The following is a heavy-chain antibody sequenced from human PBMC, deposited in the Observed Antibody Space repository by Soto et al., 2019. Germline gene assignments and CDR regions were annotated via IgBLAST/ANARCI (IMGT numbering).Heavy chain of an antibody. CDR2: ISAYNGKT. J-gene: IGHJ6*02. V-gene: IGHV1-18*01. Sequence: QVQLVQSGGEVKKSGASVKLSCTASGYTFTSYGISWVRQAPGQGLGWMGWISAYNGKTNYAQNVQGRVTMTTDTSTRTPYMDLRSLRSDDTAVYYCARGGDVNYYHGMHVWGQGTTVTVSS. CDR3: ARGGDVNYYHGMHV. D-gene: IGHD5-12*01. CDR1: GYTFTSYG.